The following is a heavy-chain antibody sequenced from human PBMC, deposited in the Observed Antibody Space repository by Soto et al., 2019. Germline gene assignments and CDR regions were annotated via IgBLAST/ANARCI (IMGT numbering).Heavy chain of an antibody. CDR1: GGSISSYY. Sequence: QVQLQESGPGLVKPSETLSLTCTVSGGSISSYYWSWIRQPPGKGLEWIGYIYYSGSTNYNPSLKSRVTLSVDTSKNQFSLKLSSVTAADTAVYYCARGPAYYYMDVWGKGTTVTVSS. V-gene: IGHV4-59*01. J-gene: IGHJ6*03. CDR2: IYYSGST. CDR3: ARGPAYYYMDV.